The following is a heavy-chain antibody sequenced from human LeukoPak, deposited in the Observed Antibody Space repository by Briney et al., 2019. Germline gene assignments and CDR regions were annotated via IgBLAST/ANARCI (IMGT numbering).Heavy chain of an antibody. D-gene: IGHD6-13*01. CDR3: ASPAAWAYSSSWYRRNYYYYYMDV. Sequence: SETLSLTCTVSGDSISTSNSYWGWLRQPPGKGLEWIVSIYYSGSTYYNPSLKSRVTISVDTSKNQFSLKLSSVTAADTAVYYCASPAAWAYSSSWYRRNYYYYYMDVWGKGTTVTVSS. CDR1: GDSISTSNSY. CDR2: IYYSGST. J-gene: IGHJ6*03. V-gene: IGHV4-39*07.